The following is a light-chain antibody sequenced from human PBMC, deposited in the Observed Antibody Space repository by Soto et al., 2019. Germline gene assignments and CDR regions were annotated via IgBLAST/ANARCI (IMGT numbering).Light chain of an antibody. J-gene: IGLJ1*01. CDR2: DIS. CDR1: SIDVGSYIY. V-gene: IGLV2-14*03. CDR3: SSYTSSSNL. Sequence: QSALTQPPSVSGSPGQWITISCTGTSIDVGSYIYISWHQHHPGNAHKLMIYDISDRPSGISSRCSGSTSCNTASLTISGLQTEDDADYSCSSYTSSSNLFGTGTKLTVL.